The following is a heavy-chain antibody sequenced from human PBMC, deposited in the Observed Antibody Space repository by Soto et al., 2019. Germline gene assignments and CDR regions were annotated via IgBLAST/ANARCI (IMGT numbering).Heavy chain of an antibody. Sequence: EVLLVESGGGLVQPGRSLRLSCAASGFTFDDYAMHWVRQAPGKGLEWVSGISWNRGSIGYADSVKGRFTISRDNAKNSLYLQMNSLRAEDTDLYYCAKVHSSGWYGPYYFDYWGQGTLVTVSS. V-gene: IGHV3-9*01. CDR3: AKVHSSGWYGPYYFDY. CDR2: ISWNRGSI. J-gene: IGHJ4*02. D-gene: IGHD6-19*01. CDR1: GFTFDDYA.